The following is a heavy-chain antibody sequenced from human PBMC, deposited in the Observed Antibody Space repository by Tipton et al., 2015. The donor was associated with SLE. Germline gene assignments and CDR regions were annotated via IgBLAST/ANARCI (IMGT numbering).Heavy chain of an antibody. D-gene: IGHD3-3*01. J-gene: IGHJ6*02. V-gene: IGHV4-59*11. Sequence: TLSLTCTVSGGSISSHYWSWIRQPPGKGLEWIGYMYYSGSTSYNPSLKSRATMSVDTSKNQFSLNLTSVTAADTAVYYCARLRISGVLTGSYEYGMDVWGQGTAVTVSS. CDR2: MYYSGST. CDR3: ARLRISGVLTGSYEYGMDV. CDR1: GGSISSHY.